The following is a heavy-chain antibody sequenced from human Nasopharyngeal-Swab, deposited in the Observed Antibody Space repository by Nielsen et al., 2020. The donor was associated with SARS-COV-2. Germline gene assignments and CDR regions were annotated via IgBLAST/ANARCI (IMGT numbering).Heavy chain of an antibody. Sequence: GESLKISCAASGFTFSSYWMSWVRQAPGKGLEWVANIKQDGSEKYYVDSVKGRFTISRDNAKNSLYLQMNSLRAEDTAVYYCARDLYVVVVPAAIPDAFDIWGQGTMVTVSS. CDR2: IKQDGSEK. D-gene: IGHD2-2*01. J-gene: IGHJ3*02. CDR3: ARDLYVVVVPAAIPDAFDI. V-gene: IGHV3-7*03. CDR1: GFTFSSYW.